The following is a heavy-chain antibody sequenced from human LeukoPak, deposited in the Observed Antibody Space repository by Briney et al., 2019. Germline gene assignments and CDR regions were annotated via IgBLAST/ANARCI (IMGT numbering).Heavy chain of an antibody. Sequence: SETLSLTCTVSGGSISSYYWSWIRQPPGKGLEWIGYIYYSGSTNYNPSLKSRVTISVDTSKNQFSLKLSSVTAADTAVYYCARLIRDRYYYGMDVWGQGTTVTVYS. V-gene: IGHV4-59*08. CDR2: IYYSGST. D-gene: IGHD3-10*01. J-gene: IGHJ6*02. CDR1: GGSISSYY. CDR3: ARLIRDRYYYGMDV.